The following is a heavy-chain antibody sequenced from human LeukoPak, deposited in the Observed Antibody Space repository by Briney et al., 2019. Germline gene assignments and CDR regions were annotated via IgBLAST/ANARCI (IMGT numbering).Heavy chain of an antibody. D-gene: IGHD3-3*02. V-gene: IGHV4-34*01. CDR1: SGSFSGYY. Sequence: SETLSLTCAVYSGSFSGYYWSWIRQPPGKGLEWIGEINHSGSTDYSPSLKSRATISLDTSKNQFSLHLTSVTAADTAVYYCARQLAGLAPPGFIDSWGQGTLVTVSS. J-gene: IGHJ4*02. CDR3: ARQLAGLAPPGFIDS. CDR2: INHSGST.